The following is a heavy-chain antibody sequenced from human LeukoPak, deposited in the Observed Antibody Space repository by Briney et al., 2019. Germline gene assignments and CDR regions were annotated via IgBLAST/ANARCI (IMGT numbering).Heavy chain of an antibody. CDR3: ARGPLGSSSWYFLDPYFDY. Sequence: ASVKVSCKASGYTFTNYYMHWVRQAPGQGLEWMGIINPSGGSTSCAQKFQGRVTMTRDTSTSTVYMELSSLRSEDTAVYYCARGPLGSSSWYFLDPYFDYWGQGTLVTVSS. CDR1: GYTFTNYY. V-gene: IGHV1-46*01. CDR2: INPSGGST. D-gene: IGHD6-13*01. J-gene: IGHJ4*02.